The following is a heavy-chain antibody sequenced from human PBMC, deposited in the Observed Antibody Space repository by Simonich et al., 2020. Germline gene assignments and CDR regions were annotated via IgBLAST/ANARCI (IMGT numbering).Heavy chain of an antibody. CDR1: GYTFTGYY. J-gene: IGHJ3*02. CDR2: INPNRGGT. Sequence: QVQLVQSGAEVKKPGASVKVSCKASGYTFTGYYMHWVRQAPGQGLWWIVWINPNRGGTNYAQKFQGRVTMTRDTSFSTAYMELSRLRSDDTAVYYCARDPVVPAAIRNAFDIWGQGTMVTVSS. CDR3: ARDPVVPAAIRNAFDI. V-gene: IGHV1-2*02. D-gene: IGHD2-2*01.